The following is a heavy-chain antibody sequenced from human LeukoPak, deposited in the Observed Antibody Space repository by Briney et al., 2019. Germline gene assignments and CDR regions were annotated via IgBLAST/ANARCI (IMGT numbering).Heavy chain of an antibody. V-gene: IGHV3-23*01. D-gene: IGHD3-10*01. CDR1: GSNFSSYA. CDR2: ISGSGGST. J-gene: IGHJ4*02. CDR3: ATLDVRLGEDY. Sequence: GGSLRLSCAASGSNFSSYAMSRVRQAPGKGLEWVLAISGSGGSTYYADSVKGRFTISRDNSKNTLYLQMNSLRAEDTAVYYCATLDVRLGEDYWGQRTLVTVSS.